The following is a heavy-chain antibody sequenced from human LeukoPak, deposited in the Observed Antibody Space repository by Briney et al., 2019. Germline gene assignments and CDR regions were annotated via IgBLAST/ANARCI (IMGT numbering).Heavy chain of an antibody. Sequence: SETQSLTCTVSGGSISSYYWSWIRQPAGKGLEWIGRIYTSGSTNYNPSLKSRVTMSVDTSKNQFSLKLSSVTAADTAVYYCARVTTMVRGVIIFSAFDIWGQGTMVTVSS. CDR1: GGSISSYY. D-gene: IGHD3-10*01. J-gene: IGHJ3*02. V-gene: IGHV4-4*07. CDR2: IYTSGST. CDR3: ARVTTMVRGVIIFSAFDI.